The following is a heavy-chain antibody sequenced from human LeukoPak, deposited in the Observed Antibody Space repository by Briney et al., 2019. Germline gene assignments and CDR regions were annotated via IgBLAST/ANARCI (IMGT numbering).Heavy chain of an antibody. D-gene: IGHD3-9*01. V-gene: IGHV3-9*01. CDR3: ANSGELRYFDWLLPFDY. J-gene: IGHJ4*02. CDR2: ISWNSGSI. CDR1: GFTFDDYA. Sequence: GGSLRLSCAASGFTFDDYAMHWVRQAPGKGLEWVSGISWNSGSIGYADSVKGRFTISRDNSKNTLYLQMNSLRAEDTAVYYCANSGELRYFDWLLPFDYWGQGTLVTVSS.